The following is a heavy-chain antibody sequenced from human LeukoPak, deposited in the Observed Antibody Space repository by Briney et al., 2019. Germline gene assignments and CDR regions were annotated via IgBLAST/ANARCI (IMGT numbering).Heavy chain of an antibody. D-gene: IGHD5-24*01. V-gene: IGHV1-69*05. J-gene: IGHJ6*03. Sequence: SVKVSCKASGGTFSSYAISWVRQAPGQGLEWMGGISPIFGTANYAQKFQGRVTITTDESTSTAYMELSSLRSEDTAVYYCARERGTDGYNYYYYMDVWGKGTTVTVSS. CDR2: ISPIFGTA. CDR3: ARERGTDGYNYYYYMDV. CDR1: GGTFSSYA.